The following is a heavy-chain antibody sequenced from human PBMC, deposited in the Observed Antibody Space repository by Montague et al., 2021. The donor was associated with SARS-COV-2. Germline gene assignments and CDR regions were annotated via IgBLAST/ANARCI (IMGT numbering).Heavy chain of an antibody. CDR3: ARERLGYYDTSSYYIFDY. CDR1: GGSISSNLFY. J-gene: IGHJ4*02. CDR2: ISYTGST. D-gene: IGHD3-22*01. Sequence: SETLSLTCTVSGGSISSNLFYWGWIRQTPGKGLEWIGDISYTGSTYYNPSLKSRVTVAVDTSKNQFSLKLSSVTAADTAVYYCARERLGYYDTSSYYIFDYWGQGTLVTVSS. V-gene: IGHV4-39*07.